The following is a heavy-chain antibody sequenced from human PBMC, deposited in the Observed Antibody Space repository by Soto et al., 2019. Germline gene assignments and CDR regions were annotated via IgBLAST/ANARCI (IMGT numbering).Heavy chain of an antibody. CDR1: GYTFTSYG. J-gene: IGHJ6*02. CDR2: ISAYNGNT. V-gene: IGHV1-18*01. CDR3: ARVVSGLVSYYYYYGMDV. D-gene: IGHD6-6*01. Sequence: ASVKVSCKASGYTFTSYGISCVRQAPGQVLEWMGWISAYNGNTNYAQKLQGRVTMTTDTSTSTAYMELRSLRSDDTAVYYCARVVSGLVSYYYYYGMDVWGQGTTVTVSS.